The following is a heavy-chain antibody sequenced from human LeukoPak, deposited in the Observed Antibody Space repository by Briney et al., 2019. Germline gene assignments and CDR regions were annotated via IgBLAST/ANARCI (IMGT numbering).Heavy chain of an antibody. V-gene: IGHV1-46*01. CDR1: GYTFTSYY. CDR2: INPSGGST. J-gene: IGHJ6*02. Sequence: ASVKVSCKASGYTFTSYYMHWVRQSSGQGLEWMGIINPSGGSTSYAQKFQGRVTMTRDTSTSTVYMELSSLRSEDTAVYYCARAHIILRYFDWLPSPDVWGQGTTVTVPS. CDR3: ARAHIILRYFDWLPSPDV. D-gene: IGHD3-9*01.